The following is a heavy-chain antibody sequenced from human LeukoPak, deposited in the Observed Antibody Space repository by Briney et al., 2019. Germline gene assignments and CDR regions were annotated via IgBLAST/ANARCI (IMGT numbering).Heavy chain of an antibody. CDR2: INPNSGGT. Sequence: ASVKVSCKASGYTFTGYYMHWVRQAPGQGLEWMGRINPNSGGTNYAQKFQGRVTMTRDTSISTAYMELSRLRSDDTAVYYCARVDWTVTTDAFDIWGKGTMVTVSS. J-gene: IGHJ3*02. CDR3: ARVDWTVTTDAFDI. V-gene: IGHV1-2*06. D-gene: IGHD4-17*01. CDR1: GYTFTGYY.